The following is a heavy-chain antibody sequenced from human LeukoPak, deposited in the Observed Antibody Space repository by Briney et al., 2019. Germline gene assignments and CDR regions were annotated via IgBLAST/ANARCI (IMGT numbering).Heavy chain of an antibody. V-gene: IGHV1-18*01. CDR2: ISAYNGNT. CDR1: GYTFTSYG. D-gene: IGHD5-24*01. J-gene: IGHJ4*02. CDR3: ARDGYGYNESPYFDY. Sequence: GASVKVSCKASGYTFTSYGISWVRQAPGQGLEWMGWISAYNGNTSYAQKLQGRVTMTTDTSTSTAYMELRSLRSDDTAVYYCARDGYGYNESPYFDYWGQGTLVTVSS.